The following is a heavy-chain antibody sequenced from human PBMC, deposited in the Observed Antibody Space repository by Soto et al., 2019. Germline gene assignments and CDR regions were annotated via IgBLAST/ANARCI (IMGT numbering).Heavy chain of an antibody. V-gene: IGHV1-8*01. J-gene: IGHJ4*02. D-gene: IGHD4-17*01. CDR2: MNTNSGNT. CDR3: ARTLYRDNVDY. Sequence: ASVKVSCKASGYTFTSYDINWVPQATGQGLEWMGWMNTNSGNTGYAQKFQGRVTMTRNTSISTAYMELSSLRSEDTALYYCARTLYRDNVDYWGQGTLVTVSS. CDR1: GYTFTSYD.